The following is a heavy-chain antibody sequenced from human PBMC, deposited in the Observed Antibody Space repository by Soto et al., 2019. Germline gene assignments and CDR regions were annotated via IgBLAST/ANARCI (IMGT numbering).Heavy chain of an antibody. V-gene: IGHV3-21*01. Sequence: EVQLVESGGGLVTPGGPLRLSCAASGCTFSSYSMNCVRQAPGKGLEWVSSISSSSSYIYYADSVKGRFTISRDNAKNALYLQINSLRAEDTAVYYCAREVDGNDAFDIWGQGTMVTVSS. CDR2: ISSSSSYI. CDR1: GCTFSSYS. D-gene: IGHD2-2*01. J-gene: IGHJ3*02. CDR3: AREVDGNDAFDI.